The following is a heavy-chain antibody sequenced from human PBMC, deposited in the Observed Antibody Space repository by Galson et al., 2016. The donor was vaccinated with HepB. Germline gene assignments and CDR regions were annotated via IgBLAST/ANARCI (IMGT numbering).Heavy chain of an antibody. Sequence: TLSLTCSVSSGSISSGDYYWSWIRQHPGKGLEWIGYIYYSGSTYYNPSLKSRLTISVDTSKNQFSLKLTSVTAADTAVYYCARGGGYRYGHRGVHFDYWGQGTLVTVSS. CDR1: SGSISSGDYY. CDR3: ARGGGYRYGHRGVHFDY. V-gene: IGHV4-31*03. J-gene: IGHJ4*02. CDR2: IYYSGST. D-gene: IGHD5-18*01.